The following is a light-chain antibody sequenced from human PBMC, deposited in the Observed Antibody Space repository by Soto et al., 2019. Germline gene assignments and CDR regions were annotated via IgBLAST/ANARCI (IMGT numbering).Light chain of an antibody. Sequence: DIQITRSPSSLSASVGDRVTITCLSSQSISSYLNWYQQKPVKAPKLLIYAASSLQSGVPSRFSGSGSGTDFTLTISSLQPEDFATYYCQQSYSTSITFGQGTRLEIK. J-gene: IGKJ5*01. CDR2: AAS. V-gene: IGKV1-39*01. CDR3: QQSYSTSIT. CDR1: QSISSY.